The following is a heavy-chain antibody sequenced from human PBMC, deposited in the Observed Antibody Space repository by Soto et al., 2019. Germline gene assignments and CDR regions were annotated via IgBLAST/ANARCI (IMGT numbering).Heavy chain of an antibody. CDR1: GGSISSSSYY. V-gene: IGHV4-39*01. Sequence: PSETLSLTCTVSGGSISSSSYYWGWIRQPPGKGLEWIGSIYYSGSTYYNPSLKSRVTISVDTSKNQFSLKLSSVTAADTAVYYCARLPYYDFWSGYYTDYYYYMDVWGKGTTVTVSS. D-gene: IGHD3-3*01. J-gene: IGHJ6*03. CDR3: ARLPYYDFWSGYYTDYYYYMDV. CDR2: IYYSGST.